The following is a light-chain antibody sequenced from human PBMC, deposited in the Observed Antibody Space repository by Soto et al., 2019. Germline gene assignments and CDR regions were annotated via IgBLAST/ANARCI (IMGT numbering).Light chain of an antibody. CDR3: QQRSNWPPT. Sequence: EIVLTQSPATLSLSPGERSTLSCRASQSVSSYLAWYQQKPGQXPRXXIHGASWRATAIPDRFSGSGSGTDLTITISTLEPEDGAVYDCQQRSNWPPTFGGGTKVDIK. CDR2: GAS. V-gene: IGKV3-11*01. J-gene: IGKJ4*01. CDR1: QSVSSY.